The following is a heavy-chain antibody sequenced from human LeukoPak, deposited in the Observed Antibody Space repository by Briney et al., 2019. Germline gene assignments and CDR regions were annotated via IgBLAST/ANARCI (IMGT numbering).Heavy chain of an antibody. CDR3: ARDQLHYYDSFLNPSSSSYYFDY. CDR2: ISSRSTYI. CDR1: VITFSDDS. V-gene: IGHV3-21*01. Sequence: GGSLRLSCAASVITFSDDSTNWVRQAPGKGLEWISSISSRSTYIYYADSVKGRFTISRDNAKNSLYLQMNSLRAEDTAVYYCARDQLHYYDSFLNPSSSSYYFDYWGQGTLVTVSS. J-gene: IGHJ4*02. D-gene: IGHD3-22*01.